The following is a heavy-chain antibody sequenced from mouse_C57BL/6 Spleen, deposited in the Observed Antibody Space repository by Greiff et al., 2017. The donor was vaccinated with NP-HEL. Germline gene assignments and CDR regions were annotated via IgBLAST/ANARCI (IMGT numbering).Heavy chain of an antibody. CDR2: ISDGGSYT. V-gene: IGHV5-4*01. Sequence: EVKLVESGGGLVKPGGSLKLSCAASGFTFSSYAMSWVRQTPEKRLEWVATISDGGSYTYYPDNVKGRFTISRDNAKNNLYLQMSHLKSEDTAMYYCARDKDYSNPYYFDYWGQGTTLTVSS. CDR1: GFTFSSYA. J-gene: IGHJ2*01. D-gene: IGHD2-5*01. CDR3: ARDKDYSNPYYFDY.